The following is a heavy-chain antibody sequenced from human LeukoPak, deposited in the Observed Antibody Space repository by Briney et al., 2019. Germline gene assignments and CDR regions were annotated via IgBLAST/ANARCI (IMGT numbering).Heavy chain of an antibody. CDR1: GGSFSGYY. Sequence: SETLSLTCAVYGGSFSGYYWSWIRQPPGKGLEWIGEINHSGSTNYNPSLKSRVTISVDTSKNQFSLKLSSVTAADTAVYYCARGHSVPQWPVPTVFFDYWGQGTLVTVSS. J-gene: IGHJ4*02. D-gene: IGHD6-19*01. CDR3: ARGHSVPQWPVPTVFFDY. V-gene: IGHV4-34*01. CDR2: INHSGST.